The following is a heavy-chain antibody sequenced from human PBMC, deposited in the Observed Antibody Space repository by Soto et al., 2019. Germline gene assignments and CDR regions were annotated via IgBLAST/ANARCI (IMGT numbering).Heavy chain of an antibody. V-gene: IGHV3-7*03. CDR2: IKEDGSEK. J-gene: IGHJ6*02. CDR1: GFPFNNYW. Sequence: GGSLKLSCVASGFPFNNYWMNWVRQTPDRGLEWVAIIKEDGSEKYFVDSVRGRFTISRDNAANSVFLHMNSVRVEDTALYHCARGAGGWNHYYGMDVWGQGTTATGSS. D-gene: IGHD1-1*01. CDR3: ARGAGGWNHYYGMDV.